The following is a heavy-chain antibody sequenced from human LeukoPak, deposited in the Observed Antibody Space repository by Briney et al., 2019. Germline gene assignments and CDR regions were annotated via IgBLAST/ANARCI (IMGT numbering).Heavy chain of an antibody. J-gene: IGHJ4*02. D-gene: IGHD3-10*01. Sequence: GGSLRLSCAASGFTFSSYGMNWVRQAPGKGLEWVSYISSSGSTIYYADSVKGRFTISRDNAKNSLYLQMNSLRAEDTAVYYCARGVGYYGSRGFDYWGQGTLVTVSS. CDR1: GFTFSSYG. CDR2: ISSSGSTI. V-gene: IGHV3-48*03. CDR3: ARGVGYYGSRGFDY.